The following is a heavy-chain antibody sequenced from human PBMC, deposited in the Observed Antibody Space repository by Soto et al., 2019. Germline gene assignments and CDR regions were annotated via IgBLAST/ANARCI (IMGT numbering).Heavy chain of an antibody. V-gene: IGHV1-69*13. J-gene: IGHJ5*02. Sequence: VASVKVSCKASGGTFSSYAISWVRQAPGQGLEWMGGIIPIFGTANYAQKFQGRVTITADESTSTAYMELSSLRSEDTAVYYCARASLITIFGVVIIGWFDPWGQGPMCTVSS. CDR3: ARASLITIFGVVIIGWFDP. CDR1: GGTFSSYA. CDR2: IIPIFGTA. D-gene: IGHD3-3*01.